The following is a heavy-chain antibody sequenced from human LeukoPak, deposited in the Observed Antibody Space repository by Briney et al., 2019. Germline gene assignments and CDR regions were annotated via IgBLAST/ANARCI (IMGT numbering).Heavy chain of an antibody. J-gene: IGHJ4*02. CDR3: ARGGGSATFDY. D-gene: IGHD3-10*01. Sequence: PGGSLRLSCAASGFTFSDYYMSWIRQAPGKGLEWVSCISSSSSYTNYADSVKGRFTISRDNAKNSLYLQMDSLRAEDTAVYYCARGGGSATFDYWGQGTLVTVSS. V-gene: IGHV3-11*06. CDR2: ISSSSSYT. CDR1: GFTFSDYY.